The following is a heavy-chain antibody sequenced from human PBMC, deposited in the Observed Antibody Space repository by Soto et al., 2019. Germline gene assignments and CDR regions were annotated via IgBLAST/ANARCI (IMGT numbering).Heavy chain of an antibody. V-gene: IGHV1-69*13. CDR1: GGTFSSYA. J-gene: IGHJ5*01. Sequence: SVKVSCKASGGTFSSYAISWVRQAPGQGLEWMGGIIPIFGTANYAQKFQGRVTITADESTSTAYMELSSLRSEDTAVYYCARDGRSGAVADYNCFDSWGQGTLVTVSS. D-gene: IGHD6-19*01. CDR3: ARDGRSGAVADYNCFDS. CDR2: IIPIFGTA.